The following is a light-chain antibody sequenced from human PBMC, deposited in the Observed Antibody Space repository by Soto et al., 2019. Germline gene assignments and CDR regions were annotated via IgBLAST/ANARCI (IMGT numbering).Light chain of an antibody. J-gene: IGKJ1*01. CDR3: QQYGSPPWT. CDR1: QSISSSY. V-gene: IGKV3-20*01. Sequence: EIVLTQSPGTLSLSPGERATLSCRASQSISSSYLAWYQQKPGQAPRLLIYGASSRAAGIPDRISGSGSGTDFTLTISRLEAEDFAVYYCQQYGSPPWTFGQGTKVEIK. CDR2: GAS.